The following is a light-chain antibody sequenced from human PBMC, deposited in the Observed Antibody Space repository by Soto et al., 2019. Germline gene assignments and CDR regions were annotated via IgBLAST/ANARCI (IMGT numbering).Light chain of an antibody. V-gene: IGKV1-8*01. Sequence: AIRMTQSPSSFSASTGDRVTITCRASQGISSYLVWYQQKPGKAPKLLIYAASTLQSGVPSRFSGSGSGTDFTLTISCLQSEDFATYYCQKYYSYPRTFGQGTKVEIK. CDR3: QKYYSYPRT. CDR1: QGISSY. CDR2: AAS. J-gene: IGKJ1*01.